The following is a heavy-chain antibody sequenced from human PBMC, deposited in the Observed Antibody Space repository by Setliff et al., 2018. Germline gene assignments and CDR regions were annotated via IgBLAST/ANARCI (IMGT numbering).Heavy chain of an antibody. V-gene: IGHV3-48*04. D-gene: IGHD3-3*01. CDR3: AREVWNIYDNENSWSGYSDH. CDR2: ISSSSTTI. Sequence: GGSLRLSCAGSGLTFSSYSMNWVRQAPGKGLEWVSYISSSSTTIYYADSAKGRFTISKDNAKNSLYLQMNSLIAEDTVPYYCAREVWNIYDNENSWSGYSDHWGQGTLVTVSS. J-gene: IGHJ4*02. CDR1: GLTFSSYS.